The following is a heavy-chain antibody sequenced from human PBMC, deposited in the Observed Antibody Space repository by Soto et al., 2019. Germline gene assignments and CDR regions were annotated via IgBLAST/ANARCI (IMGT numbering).Heavy chain of an antibody. CDR1: GDSISSYF. D-gene: IGHD3-22*01. CDR2: VYHSGST. J-gene: IGHJ6*02. Sequence: SETLSLTCTVSGDSISSYFWSWIRQPPGKGLEWIGCVYHSGSTNYSPSLKRRVSISVDTSKDQFSLRLTSVTAADTAVYYCARTYSSSYSRYPVYYGMDVWGQVTTVTVCS. V-gene: IGHV4-59*01. CDR3: ARTYSSSYSRYPVYYGMDV.